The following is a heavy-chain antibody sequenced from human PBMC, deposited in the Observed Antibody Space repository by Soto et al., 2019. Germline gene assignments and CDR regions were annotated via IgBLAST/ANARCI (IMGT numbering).Heavy chain of an antibody. V-gene: IGHV3-49*04. J-gene: IGHJ4*02. CDR1: GYSFGYYA. CDR2: IRSKGYSGTT. CDR3: TRDRLTGTPRGDY. Sequence: GGSLRLSCTTSGYSFGYYAVSWVRQAPGKGLEWVGFIRSKGYSGTTEYAASVKGRFSISRDDSKSIAYLQMNSLKTEDTAVYYCTRDRLTGTPRGDYWGRGTLVTVSS. D-gene: IGHD1-20*01.